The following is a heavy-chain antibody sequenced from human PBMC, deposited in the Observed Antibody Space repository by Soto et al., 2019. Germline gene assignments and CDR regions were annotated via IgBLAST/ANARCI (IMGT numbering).Heavy chain of an antibody. Sequence: QVQLVQSGAEVKKPGASVKVSCKASGYTFTSYGISWVRQAPGQGLEWMGWISAYNGNTNYAQKLQGRVTMNTDTSPSKAYMELRSLGTDDTAVYYCAGSPQANNWFDPWGQGTLVTVSS. CDR1: GYTFTSYG. CDR3: AGSPQANNWFDP. J-gene: IGHJ5*02. V-gene: IGHV1-18*01. CDR2: ISAYNGNT.